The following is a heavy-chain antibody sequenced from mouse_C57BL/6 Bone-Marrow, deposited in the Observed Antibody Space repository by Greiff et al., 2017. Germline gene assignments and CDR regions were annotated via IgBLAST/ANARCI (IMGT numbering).Heavy chain of an antibody. CDR1: GYTFTSYG. CDR3: TDRYFAY. J-gene: IGHJ3*01. V-gene: IGHV1-58*01. Sequence: VQLQQSGAELVRPGSSVKMSCKTSGYTFTSYGINWVKQRPGQGLEWIGYIYIGNGYTEYNEKIKGQATLTSDPSSSTAYMQLSSLTSENSAIDFSTDRYFAYGGQGTLVTVSA. CDR2: IYIGNGYT.